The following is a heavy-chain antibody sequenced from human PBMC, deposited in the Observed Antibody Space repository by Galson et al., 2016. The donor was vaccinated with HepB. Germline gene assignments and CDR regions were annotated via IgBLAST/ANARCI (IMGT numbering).Heavy chain of an antibody. J-gene: IGHJ4*02. CDR1: GFNFNTFW. V-gene: IGHV3-74*01. Sequence: SLRLSCAASGFNFNTFWMHWVRQVPGNGLVWVSRIDTDGRITNYADSVRGRFTISRDNTKNTLFLQMNSLRAEDTAVYYCARDLGVYGGYWGQGTLVTVSS. CDR2: IDTDGRIT. CDR3: ARDLGVYGGY. D-gene: IGHD5/OR15-5a*01.